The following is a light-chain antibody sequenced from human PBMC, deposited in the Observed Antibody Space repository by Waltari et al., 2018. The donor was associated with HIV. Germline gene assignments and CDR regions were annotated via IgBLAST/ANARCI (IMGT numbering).Light chain of an antibody. J-gene: IGLJ2*01. V-gene: IGLV1-40*01. CDR3: QSSDNTLSGSV. Sequence: QSVLTQPPSVSGAPGQRVTLSCTGGNSNIGTHEVHWYQQFPGTPPQLLIYNTNNRPSGVPDRFAGSKSGTSASLAITGLQADDEADYYCQSSDNTLSGSVFGGGTRLTVL. CDR1: NSNIGTHE. CDR2: NTN.